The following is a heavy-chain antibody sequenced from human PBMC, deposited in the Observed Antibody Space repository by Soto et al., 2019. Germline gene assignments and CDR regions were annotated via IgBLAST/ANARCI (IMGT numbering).Heavy chain of an antibody. CDR2: ISYDGSNK. V-gene: IGHV3-30*18. J-gene: IGHJ4*02. CDR1: GFTFSSYG. CDR3: AKDRILPDTAMEYFDY. D-gene: IGHD5-18*01. Sequence: VQLVESGGGVVQPGRSLRLSCAASGFTFSSYGMHWVRQAPGKGLEWVAVISYDGSNKYYADSVKGRFTISRDNSKNTLYLQMNSLRAEDTAVYYCAKDRILPDTAMEYFDYWGQGTLVTVSS.